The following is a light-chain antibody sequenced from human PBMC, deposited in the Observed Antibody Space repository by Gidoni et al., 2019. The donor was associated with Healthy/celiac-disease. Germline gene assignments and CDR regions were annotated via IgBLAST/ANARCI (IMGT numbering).Light chain of an antibody. V-gene: IGLV2-23*02. J-gene: IGLJ2*01. Sequence: QSALTQPASVSVSPGQSITIPCTGTSSDVGSYNLVSWYQQPPGKAPKLMVYEVSKRPSGVSNRFSGSKSGNTASLTISGLQAEDEADYYCCSYAGSSTLVFGGGTKLTVL. CDR3: CSYAGSSTLV. CDR2: EVS. CDR1: SSDVGSYNL.